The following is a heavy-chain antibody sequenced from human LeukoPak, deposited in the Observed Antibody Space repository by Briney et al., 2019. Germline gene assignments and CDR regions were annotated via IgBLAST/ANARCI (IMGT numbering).Heavy chain of an antibody. V-gene: IGHV4-59*01. J-gene: IGHJ6*03. CDR2: IYYSGST. Sequence: PSETLSLTCTVSGGSISSYYWSWIRQPPGEGLEWIGYIYYSGSTNYNPSLKSRVTISVDTSKNQFSLKLSSVTAADTAVYYCARVGYYDFPYYYYYMDVWGKGTTVTVSS. D-gene: IGHD3-3*01. CDR1: GGSISSYY. CDR3: ARVGYYDFPYYYYYMDV.